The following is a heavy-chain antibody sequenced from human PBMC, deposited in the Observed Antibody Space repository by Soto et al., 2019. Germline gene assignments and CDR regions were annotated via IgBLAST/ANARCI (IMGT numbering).Heavy chain of an antibody. V-gene: IGHV3-33*01. CDR1: GFTFSSYG. CDR3: ARDGIVVVTALPHYYYGMDV. J-gene: IGHJ6*02. CDR2: IWYDGSNK. D-gene: IGHD2-21*02. Sequence: PXGSLRLSCAASGFTFSSYGMHWVRQAPGKGLEWVAVIWYDGSNKYYADSVKGRFTISRDNSKNTLYLQMNSLRAEDTAVYYCARDGIVVVTALPHYYYGMDVWGQGTTVTVSS.